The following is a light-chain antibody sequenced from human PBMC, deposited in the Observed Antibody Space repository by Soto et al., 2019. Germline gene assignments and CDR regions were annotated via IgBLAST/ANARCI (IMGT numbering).Light chain of an antibody. J-gene: IGLJ1*01. CDR1: KNDIGVYDF. CDR3: KSYAGSNTDV. V-gene: IGLV2-8*01. CDR2: EVV. Sequence: QSALTQPPSASGSPGQSVTISCTGTKNDIGVYDFVSWYQHHPAKAPRLIIYEVVQRPSGVPDRFSGSKSGNTASLTVSGLQAADEADYFCKSYAGSNTDVFGSGTKLTVL.